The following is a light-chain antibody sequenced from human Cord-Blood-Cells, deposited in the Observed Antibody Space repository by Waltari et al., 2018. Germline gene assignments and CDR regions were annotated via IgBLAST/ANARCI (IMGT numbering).Light chain of an antibody. CDR1: QSVSSSY. Sequence: EIVLTQSPGTLSLSPGARATLSRRASQSVSSSYLAWYQQKPGQAPRLLIYGASSRATGIPDRFSGSGSGTDFTLTISRLEPEDFAVYYCQQYGSSPRVTFGPGTKVDIK. V-gene: IGKV3-20*01. CDR2: GAS. J-gene: IGKJ3*01. CDR3: QQYGSSPRVT.